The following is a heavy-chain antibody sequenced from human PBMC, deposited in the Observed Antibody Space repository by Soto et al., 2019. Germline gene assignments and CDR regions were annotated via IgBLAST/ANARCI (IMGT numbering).Heavy chain of an antibody. CDR3: ARGDSSDN. CDR2: IYSGGST. CDR1: GYSFTSY. Sequence: PGESLKISCKGSGYSFTSYMSWVRQAPGKGLEWVSVIYSGGSTYYADSVKGRFTISRDNSKNTLYLQMNSLRAEDTAVYYCARGDSSDNWGQGTLVTVSS. D-gene: IGHD6-19*01. J-gene: IGHJ4*02. V-gene: IGHV3-53*01.